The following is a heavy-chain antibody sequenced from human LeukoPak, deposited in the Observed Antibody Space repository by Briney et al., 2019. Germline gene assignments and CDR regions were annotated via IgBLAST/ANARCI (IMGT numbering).Heavy chain of an antibody. J-gene: IGHJ6*04. V-gene: IGHV3-30*18. D-gene: IGHD3-10*02. CDR2: ISFDGSNK. Sequence: GGSLRLSCAASGFTFSSYGMHWVRQAPGKGLEWVALISFDGSNKYYADSVKGRFTISRDNAKNSLYLQMNSLRAEDTAVYYCAELGITMIGGVWGKGTTVTISS. CDR3: AELGITMIGGV. CDR1: GFTFSSYG.